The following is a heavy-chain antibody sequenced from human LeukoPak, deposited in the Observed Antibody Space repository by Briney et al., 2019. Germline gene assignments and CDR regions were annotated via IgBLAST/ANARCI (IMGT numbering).Heavy chain of an antibody. CDR1: GFTFSRFG. CDR2: ISFDGSET. J-gene: IGHJ4*02. CDR3: ARVLYSYGYGPHHFDY. Sequence: GGSLRLSCAASGFTFSRFGMHWIRQAPGKGLEWVAFISFDGSETVYADSVRGRFTISRGNAENSLYLQMNSLRAEDTAVYYCARVLYSYGYGPHHFDYWGQGTLVTVAS. V-gene: IGHV3-30*12. D-gene: IGHD5-18*01.